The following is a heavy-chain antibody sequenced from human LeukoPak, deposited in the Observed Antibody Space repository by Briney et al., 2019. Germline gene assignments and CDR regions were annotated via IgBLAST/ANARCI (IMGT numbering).Heavy chain of an antibody. CDR1: GFTFSDYY. CDR3: AKENFIAVAGIPPGAFDI. V-gene: IGHV3-11*04. J-gene: IGHJ3*02. D-gene: IGHD6-19*01. CDR2: ISSSGSTI. Sequence: PGGSLRLSCAASGFTFSDYYMSWIRQAPGKGLEWVSYISSSGSTIYYADSVKGRFTISRDNAKNSLYLQMNSLRAEDTAVYYCAKENFIAVAGIPPGAFDIWGQGTMVTVSS.